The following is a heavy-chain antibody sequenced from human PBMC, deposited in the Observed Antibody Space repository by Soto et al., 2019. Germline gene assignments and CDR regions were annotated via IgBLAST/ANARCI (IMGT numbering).Heavy chain of an antibody. CDR3: ARVSDSSGYYFAY. D-gene: IGHD3-22*01. J-gene: IGHJ4*02. CDR2: IIPIFGTA. CDR1: GGTFSSYA. V-gene: IGHV1-69*13. Sequence: ASVKVSCKASGGTFSSYAISWVRQAPGQGLEWMGGIIPIFGTANYAQKFQGRVTITADESTSTAYMELSSLRSEDTPVYSCARVSDSSGYYFAYWGQGTLVTVSS.